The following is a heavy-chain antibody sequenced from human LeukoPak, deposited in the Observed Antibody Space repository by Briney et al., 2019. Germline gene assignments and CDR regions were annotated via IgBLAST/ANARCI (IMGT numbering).Heavy chain of an antibody. J-gene: IGHJ4*02. D-gene: IGHD2/OR15-2a*01. V-gene: IGHV3-21*01. CDR1: GYTLSRYS. Sequence: GGSQTLPCAASGYTLSRYSMNWVRQAPGKGLEWVSSISSSGSYIYYADSVKGRFTITRDNANTSLYLQLNSLKAEDTAVYFYAREPLYGLSFDHWGQGTLVTVSS. CDR2: ISSSGSYI. CDR3: AREPLYGLSFDH.